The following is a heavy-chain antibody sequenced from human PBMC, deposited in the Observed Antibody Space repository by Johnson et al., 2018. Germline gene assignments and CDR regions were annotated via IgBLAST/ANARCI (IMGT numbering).Heavy chain of an antibody. Sequence: VQLVESGAEVKKPGASVKVSCKASGYTFTTYDIDWVRQATGQGLEWMGWMNPNSGNTGYAANFQGRVTMTRDTSTSTAYMGLTGLRAEDTAVYYCARGRIVSWSSIGYIGYWGQGTLVSVST. D-gene: IGHD3-22*01. CDR2: MNPNSGNT. CDR1: GYTFTTYD. J-gene: IGHJ4*02. V-gene: IGHV1-8*01. CDR3: ARGRIVSWSSIGYIGY.